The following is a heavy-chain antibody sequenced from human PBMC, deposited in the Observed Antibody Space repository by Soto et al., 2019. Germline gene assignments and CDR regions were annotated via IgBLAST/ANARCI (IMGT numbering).Heavy chain of an antibody. CDR3: AKDQRRYNRPVDY. V-gene: IGHV3-23*01. CDR1: GFIFANFA. D-gene: IGHD3-9*01. Sequence: PGGSLRLSCTASGFIFANFAMNWVRQAPGRGLEWVSSISGYGGDSAYADSVKGRFTISRDNSKNTLHLQMTTLRAEDTATYYCAKDQRRYNRPVDYWGQGTLVTVSS. CDR2: ISGYGGDS. J-gene: IGHJ4*02.